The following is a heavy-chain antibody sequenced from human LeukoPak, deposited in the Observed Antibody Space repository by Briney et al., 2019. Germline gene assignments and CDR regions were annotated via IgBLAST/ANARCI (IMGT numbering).Heavy chain of an antibody. CDR3: ARDASMINFDY. D-gene: IGHD3-16*01. V-gene: IGHV7-4-1*02. Sequence: GASVTVSFKASGYTFTVYSINWLRQAPGQGFEWMGWITTSTGKPTYAQGFTGRFVFSLDTSVSTTYLHINSLKAEDTAVYYCARDASMINFDYWGQGSLVTVSS. J-gene: IGHJ4*02. CDR2: ITTSTGKP. CDR1: GYTFTVYS.